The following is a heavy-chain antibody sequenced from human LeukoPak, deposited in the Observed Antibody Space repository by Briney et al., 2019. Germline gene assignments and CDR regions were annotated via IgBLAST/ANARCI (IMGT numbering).Heavy chain of an antibody. D-gene: IGHD3-10*01. CDR1: GGTFSSYA. CDR2: IIPIFGTA. V-gene: IGHV1-69*13. CDR3: ARRITMVRGENWFDP. Sequence: SVKVSCKASGGTFSSYAISWVRQAPGQGLEWMGGIIPIFGTANYAQKFQGRVTITADESTSTAYMELSSPRSEDTAVYYCARRITMVRGENWFDPWGQGTLVTVSS. J-gene: IGHJ5*02.